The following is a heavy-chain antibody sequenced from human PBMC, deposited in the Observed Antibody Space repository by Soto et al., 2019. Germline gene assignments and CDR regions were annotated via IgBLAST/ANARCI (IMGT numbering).Heavy chain of an antibody. CDR3: ARGLGDIVVVPADNDAFDI. Sequence: GASVKVSCKASGYTFTSYDINWVRQATGQGLEWMGWMNPNSGNTGYAQKFQGRVTMTRNTSISTAYMELSSLRSEDTAVYYCARGLGDIVVVPADNDAFDIWGQGTMVTVSS. CDR2: MNPNSGNT. CDR1: GYTFTSYD. D-gene: IGHD2-2*01. J-gene: IGHJ3*02. V-gene: IGHV1-8*01.